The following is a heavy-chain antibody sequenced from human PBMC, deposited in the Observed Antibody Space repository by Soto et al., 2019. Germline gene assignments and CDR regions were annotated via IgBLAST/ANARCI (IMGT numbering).Heavy chain of an antibody. J-gene: IGHJ6*03. D-gene: IGHD6-25*01. V-gene: IGHV3-33*01. CDR2: IWYDGSNK. CDR3: AREAADNYYYYYMDV. CDR1: GFTFSSYG. Sequence: GGSLRLSCAASGFTFSSYGMHWVRQAPGKGLEWVAVIWYDGSNKYYADSVKGRFTISRDNSKNTLYLQMNSLRAEDTAVYYCAREAADNYYYYYMDVWGKGTTVTVSS.